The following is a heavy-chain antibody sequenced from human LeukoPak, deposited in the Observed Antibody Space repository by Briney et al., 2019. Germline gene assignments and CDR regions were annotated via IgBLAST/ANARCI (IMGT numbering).Heavy chain of an antibody. D-gene: IGHD5-24*01. V-gene: IGHV3-23*01. CDR1: GFTFSNYA. CDR3: AKDRGDGYIHFDY. Sequence: GGSLRLSCAASGFTFSNYAMSWVRQAPGKGLEWVSAISGSGGSTYYADSVKGRFTISRDNSKNTLYLQMNSLRAEDTAVYYCAKDRGDGYIHFDYWGQGTLVTVSS. J-gene: IGHJ4*02. CDR2: ISGSGGST.